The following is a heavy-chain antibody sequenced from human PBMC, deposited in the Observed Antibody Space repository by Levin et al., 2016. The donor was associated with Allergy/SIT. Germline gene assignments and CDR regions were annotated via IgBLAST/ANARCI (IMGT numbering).Heavy chain of an antibody. CDR3: ARRGYSYGSDYYFDY. CDR2: IYPGDSDT. D-gene: IGHD5-18*01. J-gene: IGHJ4*02. V-gene: IGHV5-51*01. Sequence: KVSCKGSGYSFTSYWIGWVRQMPGKGLEWMGIIYPGDSDTRYSPSFQGQVTISADKSISTAYLQWSSLKASDTAMYYCARRGYSYGSDYYFDYWGQGTLVTVSS. CDR1: GYSFTSYW.